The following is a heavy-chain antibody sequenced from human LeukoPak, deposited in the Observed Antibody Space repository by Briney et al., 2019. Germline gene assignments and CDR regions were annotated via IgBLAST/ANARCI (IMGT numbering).Heavy chain of an antibody. CDR3: ARVSSYGNNWFDP. D-gene: IGHD5-18*01. V-gene: IGHV3-30-3*01. Sequence: PGRSLRLSCAASGFTFSSYAMHWVRQAPGKGLEWVAVISYDGSNKYYADYVKGRFTISRDNSKNTLYLQMNSLRAEDTAVYYCARVSSYGNNWFDPWGQGTLVTVSS. J-gene: IGHJ5*02. CDR2: ISYDGSNK. CDR1: GFTFSSYA.